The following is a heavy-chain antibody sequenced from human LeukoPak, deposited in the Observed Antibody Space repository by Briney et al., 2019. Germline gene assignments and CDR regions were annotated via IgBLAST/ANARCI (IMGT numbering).Heavy chain of an antibody. J-gene: IGHJ5*02. V-gene: IGHV4-59*08. CDR3: ASQAVAGTWNWFDP. D-gene: IGHD6-19*01. CDR1: GGSISSYY. CDR2: IFYSGGT. Sequence: SETLSLTCTVSGGSISSYYWSWIRQPPGEGLEWIGYIFYSGGTNYNPSLKSRVTISVDTSKNQFSLKLSSVTAADTAVYYCASQAVAGTWNWFDPWGQGTLVTVSS.